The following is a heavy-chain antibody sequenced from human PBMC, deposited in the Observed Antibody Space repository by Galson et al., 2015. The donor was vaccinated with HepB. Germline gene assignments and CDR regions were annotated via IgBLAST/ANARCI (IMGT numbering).Heavy chain of an antibody. V-gene: IGHV1-69*06. J-gene: IGHJ6*02. CDR2: IIPIFGTA. D-gene: IGHD6-6*01. CDR1: GGTFSSYA. CDR3: ARAPTYSSSDLTYYYGMDV. Sequence: SVKVSCKASGGTFSSYAISWVRQAPGQGLEWMGGIIPIFGTANYAQKFQGRVTITADKSTSTAYMELSSLRSEDTAVYYCARAPTYSSSDLTYYYGMDVWGQGTTVTVSS.